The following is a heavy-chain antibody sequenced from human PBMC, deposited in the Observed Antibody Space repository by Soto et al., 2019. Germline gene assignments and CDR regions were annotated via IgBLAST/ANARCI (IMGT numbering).Heavy chain of an antibody. CDR1: GFSLSTSGVG. D-gene: IGHD3-3*01. CDR3: AHTDSIRCLEWLSGFEIPDWFDP. Sequence: SGPTLVNPTQTLTLTCTFSGFSLSTSGVGVGWIRQPPGKALEWLALIYWDDDKRYGPSLKSRLTITKDTSKNQVVLTMTNMDPVDTATYYCAHTDSIRCLEWLSGFEIPDWFDPWGQGPLVTVSS. J-gene: IGHJ5*02. V-gene: IGHV2-5*05. CDR2: IYWDDDK.